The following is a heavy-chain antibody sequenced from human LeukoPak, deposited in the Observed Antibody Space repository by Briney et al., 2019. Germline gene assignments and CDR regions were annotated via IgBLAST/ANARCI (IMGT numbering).Heavy chain of an antibody. Sequence: GGSLRLSCAGTGFAFNMFAIDWVRQAPGQGLEWVSGLSRGGSTTNYADSVKGRFTISRDNSRNTLHLQMNTLRAEDTAVYYCGKHDSSSDYWGQGTLVTVSS. V-gene: IGHV3-23*01. CDR2: LSRGGSTT. J-gene: IGHJ4*02. CDR1: GFAFNMFA. D-gene: IGHD3-22*01. CDR3: GKHDSSSDY.